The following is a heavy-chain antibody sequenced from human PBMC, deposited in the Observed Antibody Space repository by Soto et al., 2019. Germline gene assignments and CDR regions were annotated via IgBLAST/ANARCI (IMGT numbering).Heavy chain of an antibody. CDR2: IYPGDSDT. CDR3: ARLVNYYFGMDV. V-gene: IGHV5-51*01. CDR1: GYSFTTHW. J-gene: IGHJ6*02. Sequence: GESLKIACKGSGYSFTTHWIGWVRQKPGKGLEWMGIIYPGDSDTKYSPSFQGQVTISVDKSISTAYLHWSSLKASDTATYYCARLVNYYFGMDVWGLGTTVTVSS.